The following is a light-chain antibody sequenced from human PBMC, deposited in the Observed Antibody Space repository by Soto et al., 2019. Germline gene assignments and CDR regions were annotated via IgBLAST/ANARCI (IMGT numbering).Light chain of an antibody. V-gene: IGKV3-20*01. CDR2: GAS. CDR3: QQYESSPWT. Sequence: IVLTQSPGTLSLSPGERATLSCRASQSLSFNLAWYQQKPGQAPRLLIYGASSRATGIPDRCSGRGSGTDFTLTISRLEPEDLAVYYCQQYESSPWTCGQGTKVDI. CDR1: QSLSFN. J-gene: IGKJ1*01.